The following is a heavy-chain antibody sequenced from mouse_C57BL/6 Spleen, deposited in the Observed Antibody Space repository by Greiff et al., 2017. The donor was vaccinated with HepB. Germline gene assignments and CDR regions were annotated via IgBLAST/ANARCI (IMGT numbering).Heavy chain of an antibody. CDR2: ILPGSGST. CDR1: GYTFTGYW. V-gene: IGHV1-9*01. D-gene: IGHD2-4*01. CDR3: ARWGDYDRQGDWYFGG. Sequence: VKLVESGAELMKPGASVKLSCKATGYTFTGYWIEWVKQRPGHGLEWIGEILPGSGSTNYYEKFKGKATFTADTYSNTAYMQLSSLTTEDSAIYDFARWGDYDRQGDWYFGGWGTVTTVTVAS. J-gene: IGHJ1*03.